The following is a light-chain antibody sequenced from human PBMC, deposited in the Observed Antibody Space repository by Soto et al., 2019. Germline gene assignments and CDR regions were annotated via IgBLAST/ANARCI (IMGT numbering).Light chain of an antibody. CDR1: SSDVGSYNL. CDR2: EGS. J-gene: IGLJ1*01. Sequence: QSVLTRPASVSGSPGQSITISCTGTSSDVGSYNLVSWYQQHPGEAPQLLIYEGSRRPSGVSIRFSGSKSGNTASLTISGLQAEDEADFYCCSYAGSGTYVFGTGTKVTVL. CDR3: CSYAGSGTYV. V-gene: IGLV2-23*01.